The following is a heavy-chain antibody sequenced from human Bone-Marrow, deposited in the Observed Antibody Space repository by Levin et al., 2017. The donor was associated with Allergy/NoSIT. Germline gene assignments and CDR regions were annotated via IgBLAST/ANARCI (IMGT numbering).Heavy chain of an antibody. J-gene: IGHJ6*03. Sequence: PSETLSLTCTVSGNSISSGDNFWSWIRQHPGKGLEWIGYISYTGSTNYNPSLKSRVIISVDTSKNQFSLKLSSVTVADTAVYYCARVRYGSGTYHKEPTTYYYYMDVWGKGTTVTVSS. V-gene: IGHV4-31*03. CDR3: ARVRYGSGTYHKEPTTYYYYMDV. CDR1: GNSISSGDNF. D-gene: IGHD3-10*01. CDR2: ISYTGST.